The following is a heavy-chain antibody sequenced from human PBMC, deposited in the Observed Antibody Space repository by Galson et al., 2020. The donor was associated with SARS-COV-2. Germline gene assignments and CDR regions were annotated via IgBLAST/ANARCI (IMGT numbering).Heavy chain of an antibody. CDR3: ARLPYYYDSSYAFDI. J-gene: IGHJ3*02. CDR2: IYYSGST. CDR1: GGSISSSSYY. V-gene: IGHV4-39*01. D-gene: IGHD3-22*01. Sequence: SETLSLTCTVSGGSISSSSYYWGWIRQPPGKGLEWIGSIYYSGSTYYNPSLKSRVTISVDTSKNQFSLKLSSVTAAGTAVYYCARLPYYYDSSYAFDIWGQGTMVTVSS.